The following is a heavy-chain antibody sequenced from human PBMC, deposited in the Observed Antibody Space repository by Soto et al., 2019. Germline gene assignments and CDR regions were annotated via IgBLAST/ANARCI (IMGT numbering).Heavy chain of an antibody. Sequence: QVQLVQSGAEVKKPGASVKVSCKASGYTFTSYYMHWVRQAPGQGLEWMGIINPSGGSTSYAQKFQGRVTMTRDTSTCTVDMELSSLRSEDTAVYYCARVYPSDTRYGYVGNNWFDPWGQGTLVTVSS. V-gene: IGHV1-46*03. CDR3: ARVYPSDTRYGYVGNNWFDP. D-gene: IGHD5-18*01. J-gene: IGHJ5*02. CDR1: GYTFTSYY. CDR2: INPSGGST.